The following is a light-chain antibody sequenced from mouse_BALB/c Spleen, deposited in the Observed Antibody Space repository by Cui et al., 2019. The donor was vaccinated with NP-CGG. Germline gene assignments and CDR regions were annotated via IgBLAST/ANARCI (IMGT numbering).Light chain of an antibody. CDR1: TGAVTTSNY. CDR3: ALWYSNHWV. CDR2: GTN. J-gene: IGLJ1*01. Sequence: QAFVPQESPLTTSPGETVTLTCRSSTGAVTTSNYANWVQEKPDHLFTGLIGGTNNRPPGVPARFSGSLIGDKAALTITGAQTEDEAIYFCALWYSNHWVFGGGTKLTVL. V-gene: IGLV1*01.